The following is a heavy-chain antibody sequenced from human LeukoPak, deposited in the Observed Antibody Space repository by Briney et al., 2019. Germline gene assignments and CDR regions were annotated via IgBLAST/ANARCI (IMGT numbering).Heavy chain of an antibody. J-gene: IGHJ4*02. CDR1: GYTFTSYD. V-gene: IGHV1-8*01. D-gene: IGHD7-27*01. CDR2: MNPNSGNT. CDR3: ARARLGILRFDY. Sequence: WASVKVSCKASGYTFTSYDINWVRQATGQGLEWMGWMNPNSGNTGYAQKFQGRVTMTRNTSISTAYMELSSLRSEDTAVYYCARARLGILRFDYWGQGTLVTVSS.